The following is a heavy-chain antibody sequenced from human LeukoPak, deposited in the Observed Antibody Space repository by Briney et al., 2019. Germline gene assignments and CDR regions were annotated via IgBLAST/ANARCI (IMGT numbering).Heavy chain of an antibody. Sequence: PGGSLRLSCTASGFTFSSYWMGWVRQAPGKGLEWVANIKQDGSEKYYVDSVKGRFTISRDNAKNSLYLQMNSLRAEDTAVYYCARERRCSGGSCYSKRLDYWGQGTLVTVSS. D-gene: IGHD2-15*01. CDR3: ARERRCSGGSCYSKRLDY. CDR2: IKQDGSEK. CDR1: GFTFSSYW. J-gene: IGHJ4*02. V-gene: IGHV3-7*01.